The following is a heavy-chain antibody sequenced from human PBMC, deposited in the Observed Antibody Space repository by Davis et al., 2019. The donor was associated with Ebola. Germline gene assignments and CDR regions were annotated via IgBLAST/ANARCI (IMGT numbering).Heavy chain of an antibody. V-gene: IGHV1-24*01. J-gene: IGHJ4*02. CDR3: SVGGQDGGFDY. CDR1: GYTLTELS. CDR2: FDPKYGEP. Sequence: AASVKVSCKVSGYTLTELSVHWVRQAPGKGLVWMGCFDPKYGEPIYAERFQVRLTLTEDTSSDTAYMGLRSLRSEDTAVYYCSVGGQDGGFDYWGQGTLVPVSS. D-gene: IGHD3-16*01.